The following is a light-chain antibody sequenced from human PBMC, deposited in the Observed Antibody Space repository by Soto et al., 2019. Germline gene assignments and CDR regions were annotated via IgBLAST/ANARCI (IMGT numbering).Light chain of an antibody. V-gene: IGKV3-15*01. CDR2: SAS. CDR3: QQYYDWPIT. CDR1: QSISSL. J-gene: IGKJ5*01. Sequence: DIVLKQSPATLSVSPGERATISCRASQSISSLLAWYQQKPGQAPRLLIYSASTRATGIPARFSGSGSGADFTLTISSLQSEDFAVYYCQQYYDWPITFGQGTRMDIK.